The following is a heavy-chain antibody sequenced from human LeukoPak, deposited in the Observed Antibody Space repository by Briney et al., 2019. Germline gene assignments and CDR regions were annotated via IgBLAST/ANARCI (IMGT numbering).Heavy chain of an antibody. CDR3: ARHGRFGELSSPYDALDI. Sequence: SETLSLTCTVSGGSISSFDWSWIRQPPGKGLEWIGYIYSTGSTNYNPSLKSRVTISLDTSKSQFSLELPSVTAADTAVYYCARHGRFGELSSPYDALDIWGQGTLVTVSS. D-gene: IGHD3-10*01. V-gene: IGHV4-59*01. J-gene: IGHJ3*02. CDR2: IYSTGST. CDR1: GGSISSFD.